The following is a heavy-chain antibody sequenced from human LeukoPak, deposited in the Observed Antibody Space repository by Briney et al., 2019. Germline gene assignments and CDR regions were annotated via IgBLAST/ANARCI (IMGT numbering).Heavy chain of an antibody. CDR1: GYTFTGYY. CDR3: ARSPDILTGENFDY. D-gene: IGHD3-9*01. CDR2: INLNTGGT. J-gene: IGHJ4*02. V-gene: IGHV1-2*02. Sequence: GASVKVSYKASGYTFTGYYMHWVRQAPGQGLEWMGWINLNTGGTNYAQKFQGRVTMTRDTSISTAYMELSRLRSDDTAVFYCARSPDILTGENFDYWGQGTLVTVSS.